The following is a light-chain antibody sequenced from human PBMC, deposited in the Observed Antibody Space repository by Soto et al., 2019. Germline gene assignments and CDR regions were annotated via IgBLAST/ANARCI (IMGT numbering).Light chain of an antibody. Sequence: QSALTQPASVSGSPGQSITISCTGTSSDVGGYNYVSWYQQHPGKAPKLMIYEVSNRPSGVSNRFSGSKSGNTASLTISRLQAEDEADYYCSSYTSSSVVFGGGTKVTVL. CDR1: SSDVGGYNY. CDR2: EVS. CDR3: SSYTSSSVV. J-gene: IGLJ2*01. V-gene: IGLV2-14*01.